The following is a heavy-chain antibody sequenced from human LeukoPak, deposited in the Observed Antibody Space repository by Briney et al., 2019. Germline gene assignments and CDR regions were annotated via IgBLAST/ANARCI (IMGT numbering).Heavy chain of an antibody. CDR1: GGSISSYY. CDR3: ARRIPVTGKLDY. CDR2: IYYSGST. J-gene: IGHJ4*02. D-gene: IGHD6-19*01. V-gene: IGHV4-59*08. Sequence: SETLSLTCTVSGGSISSYYWSWIRQPPGRGLEWIAYIYYSGSTNYNPSLRSRVTISLDTSKNQFSLKLSSVTAADTAVYYCARRIPVTGKLDYWGQGTLVTVSS.